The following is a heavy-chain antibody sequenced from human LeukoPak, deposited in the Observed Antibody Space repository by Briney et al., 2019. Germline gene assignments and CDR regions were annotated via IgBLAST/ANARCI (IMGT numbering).Heavy chain of an antibody. Sequence: SETLSLTCAVYGGSFSGYYWSWIRQPPGKGLGWIGEINHSGSTNYNPSLKSRVTISVDTSKNQFSLKLSSVTAADTAVYYCARGRRGWFDPWGQGTLVTVSS. CDR2: INHSGST. V-gene: IGHV4-34*01. CDR1: GGSFSGYY. J-gene: IGHJ5*02. CDR3: ARGRRGWFDP. D-gene: IGHD3-10*01.